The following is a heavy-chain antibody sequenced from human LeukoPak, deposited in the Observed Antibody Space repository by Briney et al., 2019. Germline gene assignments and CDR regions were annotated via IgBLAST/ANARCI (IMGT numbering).Heavy chain of an antibody. J-gene: IGHJ4*02. CDR2: INPSGGST. CDR1: GYTFTSYY. CDR3: ARDRIVGATGDY. D-gene: IGHD1-26*01. V-gene: IGHV1-46*01. Sequence: ASVKVSCKASGYTFTSYYMHWVRQAPGQGLEWMGIINPSGGSTSYAQKFQGRVTMTRDTSTSTVYMELSNLRSEDTAVYYCARDRIVGATGDYWGQGTLVTVSS.